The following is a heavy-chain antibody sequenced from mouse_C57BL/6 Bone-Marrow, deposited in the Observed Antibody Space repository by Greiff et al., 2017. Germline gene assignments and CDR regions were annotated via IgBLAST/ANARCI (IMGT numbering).Heavy chain of an antibody. CDR1: GYTFTDYN. J-gene: IGHJ4*01. CDR3: ARLLRYAMDY. Sequence: EVQLQQPGPELVKPGASVKMSCKASGYTFTDYNMHWVKQSHGKSLEWIGYINPTHGGTSDNQKLKGKATLTVNKYSSTAYVELRIQTSEDSAVYYCARLLRYAMDYWGQGTSVTVSS. V-gene: IGHV1-22*01. CDR2: INPTHGGT.